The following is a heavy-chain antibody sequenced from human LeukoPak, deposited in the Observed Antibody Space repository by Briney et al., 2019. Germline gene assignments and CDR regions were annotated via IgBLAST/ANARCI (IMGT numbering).Heavy chain of an antibody. CDR2: ISWNSGSI. CDR3: AKAHSSSGWYYFDY. Sequence: GRSLRLSCAASGFTFDDYAMHWVRQAPGKGLAWVSGISWNSGSIGYADSVKGRFTISRDNAKNSLYLRMNSLRAEDMALYYCAKAHSSSGWYYFDYWGQGTLVTVSS. J-gene: IGHJ4*02. CDR1: GFTFDDYA. D-gene: IGHD6-19*01. V-gene: IGHV3-9*03.